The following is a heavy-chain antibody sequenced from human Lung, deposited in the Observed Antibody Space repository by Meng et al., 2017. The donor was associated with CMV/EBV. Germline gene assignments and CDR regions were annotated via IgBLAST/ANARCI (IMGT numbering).Heavy chain of an antibody. Sequence: QLVQSGAEVKKPWASVKVSCKASGYTFTGYYMHWLRQAPGQGLEWVGRITPSSGGTTYAQKFQGRVTMTRDTSISTAYMELSSLRSDDAAIYYCVRANLGSADYWGQGTLVTVSS. CDR3: VRANLGSADY. CDR2: ITPSSGGT. J-gene: IGHJ4*02. V-gene: IGHV1-2*06. D-gene: IGHD7-27*01. CDR1: GYTFTGYY.